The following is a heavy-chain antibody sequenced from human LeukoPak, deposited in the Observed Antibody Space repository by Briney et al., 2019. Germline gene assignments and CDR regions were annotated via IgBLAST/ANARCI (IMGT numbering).Heavy chain of an antibody. CDR3: ARDASIMITFGGVIGHY. V-gene: IGHV3-30*04. D-gene: IGHD3-16*02. J-gene: IGHJ4*02. CDR2: ISYDGSNK. Sequence: PGGSLRLSCAASRCTFSSYAMHWVRQAPGKGLEWVAVISYDGSNKYYADSVKGRFTISRDNSKNTLYLQMNSLRAEDTAVYYCARDASIMITFGGVIGHYWGQGALVTVSS. CDR1: RCTFSSYA.